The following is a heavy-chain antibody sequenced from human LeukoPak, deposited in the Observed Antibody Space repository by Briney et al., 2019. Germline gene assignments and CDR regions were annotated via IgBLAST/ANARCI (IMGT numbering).Heavy chain of an antibody. D-gene: IGHD6-6*01. Sequence: SETLSLTCAVDGGSFIGYDWTWIRQPPGKGLEWIGEINHSGGTNYNPSLKSRVTISVDTSKNQFSLKLSSVTAADTAVYYCASLARGGNWFDPWGQGTLVTVSS. CDR1: GGSFIGYD. V-gene: IGHV4-34*01. J-gene: IGHJ5*02. CDR3: ASLARGGNWFDP. CDR2: INHSGGT.